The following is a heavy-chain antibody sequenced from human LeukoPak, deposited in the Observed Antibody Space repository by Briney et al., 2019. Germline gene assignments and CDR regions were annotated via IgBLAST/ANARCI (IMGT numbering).Heavy chain of an antibody. D-gene: IGHD5-24*01. CDR2: ISSSGSTI. Sequence: PGGSLRLSCAASGFTFSYYYMSWIRQAPGKGLEWVSYISSSGSTIYYADSVKGRFTVSRDNAKNSLYLQMNSLRAEDTAVYYCARSQDGYNLMLFDYWGQGTLVTVSS. CDR3: ARSQDGYNLMLFDY. CDR1: GFTFSYYY. V-gene: IGHV3-11*04. J-gene: IGHJ4*02.